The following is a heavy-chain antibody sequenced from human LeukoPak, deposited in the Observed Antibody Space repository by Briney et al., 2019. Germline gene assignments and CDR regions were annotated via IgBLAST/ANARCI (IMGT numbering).Heavy chain of an antibody. CDR1: GFTFNSYA. V-gene: IGHV3-23*01. CDR2: ITHSGGGT. CDR3: AKAWAAAGIFDS. D-gene: IGHD6-13*01. Sequence: PGRALRLSCAASGFTFNSYAMSWVRQAPGKGLAWVSTITHSGGGTFYADSVKGRSTISRDISENTLSLQMNSLRAEDTAVYYCAKAWAAAGIFDSWGLGTLVTVSS. J-gene: IGHJ4*02.